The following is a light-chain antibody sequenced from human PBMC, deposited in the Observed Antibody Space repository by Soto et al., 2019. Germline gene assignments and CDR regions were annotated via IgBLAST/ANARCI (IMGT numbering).Light chain of an antibody. V-gene: IGLV2-14*01. CDR2: EVS. J-gene: IGLJ1*01. CDR1: SSDVGNYIY. Sequence: QSVLTQPASVSGSPGQSITISCTGTSSDVGNYIYVFWFQQHPGKAPKLIISEVSNRPSGVSSRFSGSKSGNTASLTISGLQAEDEAHHYRTSYTTSSTYVFGTGTKVTVL. CDR3: TSYTTSSTYV.